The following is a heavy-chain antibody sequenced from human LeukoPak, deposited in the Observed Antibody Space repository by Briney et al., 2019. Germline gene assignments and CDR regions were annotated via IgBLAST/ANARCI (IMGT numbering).Heavy chain of an antibody. V-gene: IGHV3-7*01. CDR2: ISKDGSER. CDR3: ARDAEWSIDY. Sequence: PWGSLRLSCEASGFTFSSHWMRWARQAPGKGLEWVADISKDGSERNYVDSVKGRFSISRDNAKNSLYLQMNSLRADDTAVYYCARDAEWSIDYWGQGTLVTVSS. CDR1: GFTFSSHW. D-gene: IGHD3-3*01. J-gene: IGHJ4*02.